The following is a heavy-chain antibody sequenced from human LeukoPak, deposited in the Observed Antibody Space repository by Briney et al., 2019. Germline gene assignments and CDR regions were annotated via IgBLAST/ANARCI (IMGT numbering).Heavy chain of an antibody. CDR1: GGSISSSSYY. CDR2: IYYSGST. CDR3: ARRGGHGLRYFDWLFQFDP. V-gene: IGHV4-61*05. D-gene: IGHD3-9*01. J-gene: IGHJ5*02. Sequence: PSETLSLTCTVSGGSISSSSYYWSWIRQPPGKGLEWNGYIYYSGSTNYNPSLKSRVTISVDTSKTQFSLKLSSVTAADTAVYYCARRGGHGLRYFDWLFQFDPWGQGTLVTVSS.